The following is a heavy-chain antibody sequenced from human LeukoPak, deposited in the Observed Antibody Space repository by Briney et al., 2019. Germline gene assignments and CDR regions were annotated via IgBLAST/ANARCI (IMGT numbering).Heavy chain of an antibody. Sequence: GGSLRLFCAASGFTVSLNYMRWVREAPGKALEGVSVIYSGGSTYYADSVKGRFTIARDNTKNTLYLQMNSLRAEDTAVYYCSHSHRSIAVAGGPANAFDIWGQGTMVTVSS. D-gene: IGHD6-19*01. J-gene: IGHJ3*02. CDR1: GFTVSLNY. V-gene: IGHV3-66*01. CDR3: SHSHRSIAVAGGPANAFDI. CDR2: IYSGGST.